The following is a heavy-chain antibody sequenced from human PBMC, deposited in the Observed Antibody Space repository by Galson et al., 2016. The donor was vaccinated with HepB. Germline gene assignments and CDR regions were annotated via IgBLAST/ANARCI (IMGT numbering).Heavy chain of an antibody. D-gene: IGHD3-3*01. Sequence: SVKVSCKASGHTFTSYQMHWVRQAPGQGLEWMGIINPNADSTTYAQKFQGRVTMTRDTSTSTVYMELSSLRSEDTAVYYCAREGGYYSFYYYGMDVWGQGTTVTVSS. CDR3: AREGGYYSFYYYGMDV. CDR2: INPNADST. CDR1: GHTFTSYQ. V-gene: IGHV1-46*01. J-gene: IGHJ6*02.